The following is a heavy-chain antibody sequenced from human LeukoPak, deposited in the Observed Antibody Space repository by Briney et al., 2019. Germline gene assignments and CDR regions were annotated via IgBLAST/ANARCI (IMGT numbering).Heavy chain of an antibody. CDR1: GYTFTSYY. CDR2: INPSGGST. CDR3: ARDPLRGVFDY. D-gene: IGHD3-10*01. V-gene: IGHV1-46*01. J-gene: IGHJ4*02. Sequence: AASVKVSCKASGYTFTSYYMHWVRQAPGQGPEWMGIINPSGGSTSYAQKFQGRVTMTRDTSTSTVYMELSSLRSEDTAVYYCARDPLRGVFDYWGQGTLVTVSS.